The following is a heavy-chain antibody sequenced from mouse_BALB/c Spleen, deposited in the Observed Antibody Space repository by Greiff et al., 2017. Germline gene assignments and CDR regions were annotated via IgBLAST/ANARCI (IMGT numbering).Heavy chain of an antibody. CDR1: GYAFSSYW. CDR2: IDPANGNT. CDR3: AREGGYDGFPY. Sequence: VQLQQSGAELVRPGSSVKISCKASGYAFSSYWMNWVKQRPEQGLEWIGRIDPANGNTKYDPKFQGKATITADTSSNTAYLQLSSLTSEDTAVYYCAREGGYDGFPYWGQGTLVTVSA. V-gene: IGHV14-1*02. J-gene: IGHJ3*01. D-gene: IGHD2-2*01.